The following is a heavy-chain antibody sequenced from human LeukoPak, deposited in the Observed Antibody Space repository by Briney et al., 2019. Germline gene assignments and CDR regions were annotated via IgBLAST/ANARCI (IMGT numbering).Heavy chain of an antibody. CDR1: GGSISSSSYY. D-gene: IGHD3-10*01. CDR2: IYYSGST. J-gene: IGHJ3*02. CDR3: ARQDYYGSGSYGTPDAFDI. Sequence: SETLSLTCTVSGGSISSSSYYWGWIRQPPGKGLEWIGSIYYSGSTYYNPSLKSRVTISVDTSKNQFSLKLSSVTAADTAVYYCARQDYYGSGSYGTPDAFDIWGQGTMVTVSS. V-gene: IGHV4-39*01.